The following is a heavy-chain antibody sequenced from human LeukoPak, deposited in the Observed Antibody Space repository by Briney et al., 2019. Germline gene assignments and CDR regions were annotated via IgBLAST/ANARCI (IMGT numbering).Heavy chain of an antibody. CDR1: GFTSSSYG. J-gene: IGHJ4*02. Sequence: GGSLRLSCAASGFTSSSYGMHWVRQAPGKGLEWVAVIWYDGSNKYYADSVKGRFTISRDNSKNTLYLQMNSLRAEDTAVYYCARDGRDSSGYEPFDYWGQGTLVTVSS. CDR2: IWYDGSNK. V-gene: IGHV3-33*01. CDR3: ARDGRDSSGYEPFDY. D-gene: IGHD3-22*01.